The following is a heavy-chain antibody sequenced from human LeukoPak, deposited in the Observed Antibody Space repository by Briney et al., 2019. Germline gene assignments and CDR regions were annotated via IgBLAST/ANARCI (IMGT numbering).Heavy chain of an antibody. CDR2: ISGSGGST. D-gene: IGHD6-6*01. J-gene: IGHJ4*02. CDR1: GFTFSNAW. V-gene: IGHV3-23*01. Sequence: GGSLRLSCAASGFTFSNAWMSWVRQAPGKGLEWVSAISGSGGSTYYADSVKGRFTISRDNSKNTLYLQMNSLRAEDTAVYYCARQDTGIAARPGYFDYWGQGTLVTVSS. CDR3: ARQDTGIAARPGYFDY.